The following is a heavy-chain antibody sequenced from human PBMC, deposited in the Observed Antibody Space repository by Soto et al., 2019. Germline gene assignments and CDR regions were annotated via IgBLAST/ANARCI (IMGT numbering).Heavy chain of an antibody. CDR1: GFTFSSYG. CDR3: AKDNEAATLDY. D-gene: IGHD6-13*01. Sequence: QVQLVESGGGVVQPGRSLRLSCAASGFTFSSYGMHWVRQAPGKGLEWVAVISYDGRNKYYADSVKGRFTISRDNSKNTLYLQMNSLRAEDTAVYYCAKDNEAATLDYWGQGTLVTVSS. V-gene: IGHV3-30*18. CDR2: ISYDGRNK. J-gene: IGHJ4*02.